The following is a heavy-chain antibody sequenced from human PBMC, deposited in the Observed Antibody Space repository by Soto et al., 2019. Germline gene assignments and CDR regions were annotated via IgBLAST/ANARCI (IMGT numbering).Heavy chain of an antibody. CDR2: IYSGGST. J-gene: IGHJ4*02. V-gene: IGHV3-53*01. D-gene: IGHD4-17*01. CDR1: GFTVSSNY. Sequence: GGSLRLSCAASGFTVSSNYMSWVRQAPGKGLEWVSVIYSGGSTHYADSVKGRFTISRDNSKNTLYLQMNSLRAEDTAVYYCARDRGDYGDYYFDFWGQGTLVTVSS. CDR3: ARDRGDYGDYYFDF.